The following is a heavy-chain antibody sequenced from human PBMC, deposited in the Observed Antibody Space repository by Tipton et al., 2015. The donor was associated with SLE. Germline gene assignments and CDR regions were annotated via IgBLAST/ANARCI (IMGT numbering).Heavy chain of an antibody. D-gene: IGHD3-3*01. Sequence: TLSLTCTVSGGSISSYYWSWIRQPAGKGLEWIGRIYTSGSTNYNPSLKSRVTISVDTSKNQFSLKLSSVIAADTAVYYCARRYDFWSGYYSHWGQGTLVTFSS. CDR2: IYTSGST. CDR3: ARRYDFWSGYYSH. J-gene: IGHJ4*02. CDR1: GGSISSYY. V-gene: IGHV4-4*07.